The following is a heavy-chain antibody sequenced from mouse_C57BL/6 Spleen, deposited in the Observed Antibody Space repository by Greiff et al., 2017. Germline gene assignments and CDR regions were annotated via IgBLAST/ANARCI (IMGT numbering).Heavy chain of an antibody. V-gene: IGHV1-82*01. CDR3: ARGTVVEDWYFDV. Sequence: QVQLQQSGPELVKPGASVKISCKASGYAFSSSWMNWVKQRPGKGLEWIGRIYPGDGDTNYNGKFKGKATLTADKSSSTAYMQLSSLTSEDSAVYFCARGTVVEDWYFDVWGTGTTVTVSS. CDR1: GYAFSSSW. CDR2: IYPGDGDT. D-gene: IGHD1-1*01. J-gene: IGHJ1*03.